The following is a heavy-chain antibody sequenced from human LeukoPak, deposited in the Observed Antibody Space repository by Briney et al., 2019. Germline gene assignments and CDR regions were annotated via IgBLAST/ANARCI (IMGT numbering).Heavy chain of an antibody. D-gene: IGHD6-19*01. CDR1: GFTFSSNW. Sequence: GGSLRLSCAASGFTFSSNWMNWVRQAPGKGLEWVANIKQDGSEKYYVDSVKGRFTISRGNAKNLLFLQMNSLRAEDTAVYYCAREAWSSAWYWGQGTLVTVSS. CDR3: AREAWSSAWY. CDR2: IKQDGSEK. V-gene: IGHV3-7*03. J-gene: IGHJ4*02.